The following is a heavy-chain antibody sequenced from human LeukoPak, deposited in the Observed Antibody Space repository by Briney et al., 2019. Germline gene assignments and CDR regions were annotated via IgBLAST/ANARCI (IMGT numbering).Heavy chain of an antibody. CDR2: IWFDGSNK. Sequence: GGSLRLSCAVSGITFSSCGMHWVRQAPGKGLEWVAVIWFDGSNKYYADSVKGRFTISRDNSKNTVFLQMNSLRAEDTALYYCTRDAYCGGDCYRPNFDYWGQGTLVTVSS. CDR1: GITFSSCG. D-gene: IGHD2-21*01. CDR3: TRDAYCGGDCYRPNFDY. J-gene: IGHJ4*02. V-gene: IGHV3-33*01.